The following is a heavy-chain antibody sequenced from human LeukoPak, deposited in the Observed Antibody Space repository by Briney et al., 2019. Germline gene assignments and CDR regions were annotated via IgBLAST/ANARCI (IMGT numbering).Heavy chain of an antibody. D-gene: IGHD3-16*01. V-gene: IGHV4-59*01. J-gene: IGHJ6*03. CDR1: GGSISSYY. CDR3: ARGAWYYYYMDV. CDR2: IYYSGST. Sequence: TSETLSLTCTVSGGSISSYYWNWIRQPPGKGLEWIGYIYYSGSTKYNPSLKSRVTISVDTSNNQCSLKLSSVTAADTAVYYCARGAWYYYYMDVRGKGTTVTVSS.